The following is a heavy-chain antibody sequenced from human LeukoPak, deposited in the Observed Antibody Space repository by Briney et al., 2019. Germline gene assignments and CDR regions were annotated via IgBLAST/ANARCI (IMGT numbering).Heavy chain of an antibody. CDR1: GGSISSSSYY. J-gene: IGHJ2*01. CDR2: IYYSGST. Sequence: PSETLSLTCTVSGGSISSSSYYWGWIRQPPGKGLEWIGSIYYSGSTYYNPSLKSRVTISVDTSKNQFSLKLSSVTAADTAVYYCARGYYDFWSGSHASYFDLWGRGTLVTVSS. V-gene: IGHV4-39*01. D-gene: IGHD3-3*01. CDR3: ARGYYDFWSGSHASYFDL.